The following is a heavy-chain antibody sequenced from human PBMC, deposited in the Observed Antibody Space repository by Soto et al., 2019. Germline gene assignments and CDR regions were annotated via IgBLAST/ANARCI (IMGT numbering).Heavy chain of an antibody. V-gene: IGHV3-21*01. CDR2: ISSSSSYI. D-gene: IGHD6-13*01. CDR3: ARDGAAAAPLYYYYYGMDV. Sequence: GGSLRLSCAASGFTFSSYSMNWVRQAPGKGLEWVSSISSSSSYIYYADSVKGRFTISRDNAENSLYLQMNSLRAEDTAVYYCARDGAAAAPLYYYYYGMDVWGQGTTVTVSS. J-gene: IGHJ6*02. CDR1: GFTFSSYS.